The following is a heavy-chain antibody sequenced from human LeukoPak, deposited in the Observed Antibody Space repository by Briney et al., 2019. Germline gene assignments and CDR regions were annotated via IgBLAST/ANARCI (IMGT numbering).Heavy chain of an antibody. CDR1: GVIFTDYG. J-gene: IGHJ5*02. Sequence: ASVKVSCKAPGVIFTDYGISWVRQAPGQGLEWMGWISAKNGNTNYAQKLQGRVTMTMHTSMTTAYMELRSLRYDDTAVYYCATTKSAMVSCFDPWGQGTLVTVSS. CDR3: ATTKSAMVSCFDP. CDR2: ISAKNGNT. D-gene: IGHD5-18*01. V-gene: IGHV1-18*01.